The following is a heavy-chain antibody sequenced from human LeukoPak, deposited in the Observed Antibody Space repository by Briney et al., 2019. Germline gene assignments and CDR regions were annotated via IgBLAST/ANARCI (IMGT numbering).Heavy chain of an antibody. D-gene: IGHD6-13*01. J-gene: IGHJ3*02. CDR3: AREDSGYSSSWYTGAFDI. Sequence: TGGSLRLSCAASGFTFISYAMHWVRQAPGKGLESEAVISYDESKKYYADSVKGRFTISRDNSKNTLYLKMNSLRAEDTAVYYCAREDSGYSSSWYTGAFDIWGQGTMVTVSS. V-gene: IGHV3-30*04. CDR1: GFTFISYA. CDR2: ISYDESKK.